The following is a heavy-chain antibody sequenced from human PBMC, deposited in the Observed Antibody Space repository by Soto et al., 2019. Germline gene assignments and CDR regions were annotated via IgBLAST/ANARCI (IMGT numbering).Heavy chain of an antibody. V-gene: IGHV3-23*01. CDR3: AKDPYSGVLVPVAIGFDP. CDR1: GFTFSNYA. D-gene: IGHD2-2*01. CDR2: ISGSGGSA. J-gene: IGHJ5*02. Sequence: GGSLRLSCAASGFTFSNYAMTWVRQGPGKGLEWVSAISGSGGSAYYADSVKGRFTISRDNSKNTLYLQMNSLRADDSGVYYCAKDPYSGVLVPVAIGFDPWGPGTLVTSPQ.